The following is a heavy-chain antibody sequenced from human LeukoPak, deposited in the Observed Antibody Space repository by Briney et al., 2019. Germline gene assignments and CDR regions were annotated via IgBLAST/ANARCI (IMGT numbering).Heavy chain of an antibody. Sequence: ASVKVSCKASGYTFSNFGISWVRQAPGQGLEWMGWITANNGYTNYAQKFQGRVTLTTETSTGTAYMELNNLTYDDTALYYCARFPGSGIFEYWGQGTLVTVSS. CDR2: ITANNGYT. D-gene: IGHD1-14*01. J-gene: IGHJ4*02. CDR3: ARFPGSGIFEY. V-gene: IGHV1-18*01. CDR1: GYTFSNFG.